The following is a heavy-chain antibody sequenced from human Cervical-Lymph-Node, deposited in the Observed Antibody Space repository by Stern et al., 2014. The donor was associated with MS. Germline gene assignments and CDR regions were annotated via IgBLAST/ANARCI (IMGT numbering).Heavy chain of an antibody. D-gene: IGHD6-13*01. V-gene: IGHV3-30*18. J-gene: IGHJ4*02. Sequence: VHLVESGGGVVQPGRSLRLSCAASGFTFSSYGMHWVRQAPGKGLEWVAVISYDGSNKYYADSVKGRFTISRDNSKNTLYLQMNSLRAEDTAVYYCAKARIAAAVLGYWGQGTLVTVSS. CDR2: ISYDGSNK. CDR1: GFTFSSYG. CDR3: AKARIAAAVLGY.